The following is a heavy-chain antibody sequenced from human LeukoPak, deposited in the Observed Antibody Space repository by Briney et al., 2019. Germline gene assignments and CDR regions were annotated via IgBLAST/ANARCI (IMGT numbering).Heavy chain of an antibody. D-gene: IGHD3-3*01. CDR1: GFTFSSFS. Sequence: GGSLRLSCEVSGFTFSSFSMSWVRQAPGKGLEWVSDISGSGTNTHYADSVKGRFTISRDNFKNTLYVQMNSLRAEDTAVYYCARSGDPERIRPYYDFWSGYYGWFDPWGQGTLVTVSS. V-gene: IGHV3-23*01. CDR3: ARSGDPERIRPYYDFWSGYYGWFDP. CDR2: ISGSGTNT. J-gene: IGHJ5*02.